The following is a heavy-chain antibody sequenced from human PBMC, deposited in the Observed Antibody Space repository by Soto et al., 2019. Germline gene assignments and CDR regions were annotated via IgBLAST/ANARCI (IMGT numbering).Heavy chain of an antibody. Sequence: SETLSLTCTVSGGSISSYFYIWVRQPPGKGLEWIGSVYYTGTTDYNPSLKSRVTISVDTSKTQFSLNLRSVTAADTAVYYCARDLAPVPRAFDYWGRGTLVTVSS. CDR3: ARDLAPVPRAFDY. CDR1: GGSISSYF. D-gene: IGHD2-2*01. CDR2: VYYTGTT. J-gene: IGHJ4*02. V-gene: IGHV4-59*01.